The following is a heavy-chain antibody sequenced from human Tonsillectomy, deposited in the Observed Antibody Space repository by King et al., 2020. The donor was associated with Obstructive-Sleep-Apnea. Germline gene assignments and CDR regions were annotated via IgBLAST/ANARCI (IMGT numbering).Heavy chain of an antibody. CDR1: GFTFSSHW. J-gene: IGHJ4*02. Sequence: VQLVESGGGVVQSGGSLRLSCAASGFTFSSHWMHWVRQVPGKGLVWVSRIKNDGSGIIYADSVKGRFTISRDNTKNTLYLQMNSLRAEDTAVYYCVREWIRSGWPFDHWGQGTLVTVSS. CDR2: IKNDGSGI. D-gene: IGHD6-19*01. V-gene: IGHV3-74*01. CDR3: VREWIRSGWPFDH.